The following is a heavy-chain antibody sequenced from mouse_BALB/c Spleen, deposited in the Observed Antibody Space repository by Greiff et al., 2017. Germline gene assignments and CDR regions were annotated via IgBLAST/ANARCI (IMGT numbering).Heavy chain of an antibody. J-gene: IGHJ2*01. CDR1: GFTFSDYY. CDR2: ISDGGSYT. D-gene: IGHD2-14*01. CDR3: AREGDYRYDGVYFDY. V-gene: IGHV5-4*02. Sequence: EVQLVESGGGLVKPGGSLKLSCAASGFTFSDYYMYWVRQTPEKRLEWVATISDGGSYTYYPDSVKGRFTISRDNAKNNLYLQMSSLKSEDTAMYYCAREGDYRYDGVYFDYWGQGTTLTVSS.